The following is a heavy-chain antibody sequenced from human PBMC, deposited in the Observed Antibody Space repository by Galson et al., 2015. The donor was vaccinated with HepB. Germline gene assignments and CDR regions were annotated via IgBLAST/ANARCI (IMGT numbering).Heavy chain of an antibody. CDR3: ARDGNLGYSSSSVWFDP. CDR2: IYYSGST. Sequence: TLSLTCTVSGGSISSGGYYWSWIRQHPGKGLEWIGYIYYSGSTYYNPSLKSRVTISVDTSKNQFSLKLSSVTAADTAVYYCARDGNLGYSSSSVWFDPWGQGTLVTVSS. V-gene: IGHV4-31*03. CDR1: GGSISSGGYY. J-gene: IGHJ5*02. D-gene: IGHD6-6*01.